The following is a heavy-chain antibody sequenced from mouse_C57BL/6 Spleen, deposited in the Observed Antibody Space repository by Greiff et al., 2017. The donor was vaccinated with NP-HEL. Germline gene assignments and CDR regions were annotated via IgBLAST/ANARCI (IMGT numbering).Heavy chain of an antibody. V-gene: IGHV1-64*01. CDR2: IHPNSGST. CDR1: GYTFTSYW. CDR3: ASFYSNYPYYAMDY. J-gene: IGHJ4*01. D-gene: IGHD2-5*01. Sequence: QVQLKQPGAELVKPGASVTLSCKASGYTFTSYWMHWVKQRPGQGLEWIGMIHPNSGSTNYNEKFKSKATLTVDKSSSTAYMQLSRLTSEDSAVYYCASFYSNYPYYAMDYWGQGTSVTVSA.